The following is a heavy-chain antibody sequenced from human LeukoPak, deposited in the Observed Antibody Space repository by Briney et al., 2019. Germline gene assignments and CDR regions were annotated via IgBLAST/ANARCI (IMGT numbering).Heavy chain of an antibody. CDR3: AKVKMRYCSGGSCDPFVF. J-gene: IGHJ4*02. CDR1: GLTFSSYA. Sequence: GGSLRLSCAASGLTFSSYAMNWVRQTPGKGLEWVSGISGSGGTTYYADSVKGRFTISRDNSKNTLYLQMNSLRAEDTAVYYCAKVKMRYCSGGSCDPFVFWGQGTLVSVSS. V-gene: IGHV3-23*01. CDR2: ISGSGGTT. D-gene: IGHD2-15*01.